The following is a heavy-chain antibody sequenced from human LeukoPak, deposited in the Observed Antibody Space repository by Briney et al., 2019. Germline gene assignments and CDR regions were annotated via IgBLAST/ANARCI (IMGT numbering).Heavy chain of an antibody. Sequence: VASVKVSCKASGGTFSSYAISWVRQAPGQGLEWMGRIIPIFGITDYAQKFQGRVTITADKSTSTAYMEFSSLRSEDTAVYYCASGRMTTETTYCFDPWGQGTLITVSS. CDR2: IIPIFGIT. CDR1: GGTFSSYA. CDR3: ASGRMTTETTYCFDP. J-gene: IGHJ5*02. D-gene: IGHD4-11*01. V-gene: IGHV1-69*04.